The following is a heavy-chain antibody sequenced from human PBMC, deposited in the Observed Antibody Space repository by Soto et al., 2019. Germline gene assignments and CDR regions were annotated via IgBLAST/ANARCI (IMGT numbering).Heavy chain of an antibody. D-gene: IGHD5-12*01. CDR1: VGSISISSYY. V-gene: IGHV4-39*01. J-gene: IGHJ4*02. CDR3: ARRAGRVATIGSYYFDY. Sequence: PPETLSLTCTFSVGSISISSYYWGWIRQPPGKGLEWIGSIYYSGITYYNPSLKSRVTISVDTSKNQSSLKLSSVTAADTAVYYCARRAGRVATIGSYYFDYWGQGTMVTVSS. CDR2: IYYSGIT.